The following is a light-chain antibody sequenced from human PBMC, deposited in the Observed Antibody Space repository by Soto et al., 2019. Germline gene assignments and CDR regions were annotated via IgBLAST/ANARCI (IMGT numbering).Light chain of an antibody. J-gene: IGLJ2*01. CDR2: HDS. V-gene: IGLV3-21*02. CDR3: QVWDDSTDDVV. Sequence: SYELTQPPSVSVAPGQTASITCGGDNIGGRSVHWYQQKPGQAPVVVVDHDSDRPSGIPERFSGSNSGNMATLTISRVEAGDEAVYHCQVWDDSTDDVVFGGGTKVTVL. CDR1: NIGGRS.